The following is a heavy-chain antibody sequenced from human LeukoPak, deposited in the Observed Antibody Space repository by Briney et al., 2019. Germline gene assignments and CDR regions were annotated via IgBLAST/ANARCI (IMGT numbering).Heavy chain of an antibody. CDR2: IYTSGST. V-gene: IGHV4-4*08. Sequence: SETLSLTCTVSGGSISSYYWRWLRQPPGKGLEWIGYIYTSGSTNYNPSRKSRVTISVDTSKNQFSLELSSVTAADTAVYYCARSPSPYYYDRASYFDYWGQGTPVTVSS. D-gene: IGHD3-22*01. J-gene: IGHJ4*02. CDR1: GGSISSYY. CDR3: ARSPSPYYYDRASYFDY.